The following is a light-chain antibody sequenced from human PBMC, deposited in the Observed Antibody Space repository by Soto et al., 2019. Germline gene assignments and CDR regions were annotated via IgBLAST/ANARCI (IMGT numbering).Light chain of an antibody. CDR1: QSISIW. CDR3: QQYNSIRRT. J-gene: IGKJ1*01. CDR2: KAS. Sequence: DIQMTQSPSTLSASVGDRVTITYRASQSISIWLAWYQQKPGKAPKILIYKASSLESGVPSRLSGSGSGTEFTLTISNLQPDDFTTYYCQQYNSIRRTFGQGTKVDI. V-gene: IGKV1-5*03.